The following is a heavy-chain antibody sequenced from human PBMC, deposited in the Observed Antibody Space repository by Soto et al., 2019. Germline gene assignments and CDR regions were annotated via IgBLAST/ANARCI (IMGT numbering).Heavy chain of an antibody. Sequence: PVGSLRLSCAASGFTFSSYWMSWVRQAPGKGLEWVANIKQDGSEKYYVDSVKGRFTISRDNAKNSLYLQMNSLRAEDTAVYYCARERGYSGYDFNYWGQGTLVTVSS. J-gene: IGHJ4*02. V-gene: IGHV3-7*01. D-gene: IGHD5-12*01. CDR1: GFTFSSYW. CDR2: IKQDGSEK. CDR3: ARERGYSGYDFNY.